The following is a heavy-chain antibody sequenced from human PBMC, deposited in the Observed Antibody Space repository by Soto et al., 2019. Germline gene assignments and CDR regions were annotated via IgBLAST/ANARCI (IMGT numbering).Heavy chain of an antibody. D-gene: IGHD3-3*01. J-gene: IGHJ6*02. V-gene: IGHV1-18*01. CDR3: ARDGRAFSIFGETMDV. Sequence: VQLLQSGGEVRKPGASVKVSCKTSGYTFTNYAINWVRQAPGQGLQWMGWISAYSGDTKYAQRYQDRLTVTTDPSTTTASMELRSLRSDDPAVYYCARDGRAFSIFGETMDVWGQGTTVTVSS. CDR2: ISAYSGDT. CDR1: GYTFTNYA.